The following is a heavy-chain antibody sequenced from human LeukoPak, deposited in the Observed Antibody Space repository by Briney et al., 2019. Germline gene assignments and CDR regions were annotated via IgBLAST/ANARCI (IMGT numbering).Heavy chain of an antibody. CDR3: ARVHCTGGVCYDAFDI. CDR2: ISSSSSTI. Sequence: GGSLRLSCAASGFTFSSYSMSWVRQAPGKGLEWVSYISSSSSTIYYADSVKGRFTISRDNAKNSLYLQMNSLRDEDTAVYYCARVHCTGGVCYDAFDIWGQGTMVTVSS. CDR1: GFTFSSYS. J-gene: IGHJ3*02. D-gene: IGHD2-8*02. V-gene: IGHV3-48*02.